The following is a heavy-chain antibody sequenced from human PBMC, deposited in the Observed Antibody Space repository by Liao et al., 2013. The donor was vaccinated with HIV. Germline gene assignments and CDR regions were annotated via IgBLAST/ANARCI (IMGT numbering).Heavy chain of an antibody. Sequence: QVQLQESGPGLVKPSQTLSLTCTVSGGSISSGSYYWSWIRQPAGKGLEWIGRIYTSGSTDYNPSLKSRVTISVDTSKNQFSLNLSSVTAADTAVYYCARGFRRRWLQPSWGIWGQGTMVTVSS. CDR2: IYTSGST. CDR3: ARGFRRRWLQPSWGI. CDR1: GGSISSGSYY. V-gene: IGHV4-61*02. J-gene: IGHJ3*02. D-gene: IGHD5-24*01.